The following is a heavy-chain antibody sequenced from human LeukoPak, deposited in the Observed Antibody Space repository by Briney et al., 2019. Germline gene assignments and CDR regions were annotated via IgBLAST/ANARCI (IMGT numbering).Heavy chain of an antibody. V-gene: IGHV3-23*01. Sequence: GGSLRLSCAASGFTFTSYSMNWVRQAPGKGLEWVSTISGGGGSTYYADSVKGRFTISRDNSKNSLYLQMNSLRAEDTAVYYCASLMATTYGSAFDIWGQGTMVTVSS. CDR2: ISGGGGST. D-gene: IGHD5-24*01. CDR1: GFTFTSYS. CDR3: ASLMATTYGSAFDI. J-gene: IGHJ3*02.